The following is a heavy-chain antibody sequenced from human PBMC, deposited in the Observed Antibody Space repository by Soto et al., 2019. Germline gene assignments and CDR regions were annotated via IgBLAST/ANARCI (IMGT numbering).Heavy chain of an antibody. Sequence: QLQLQESGPGLVKPSETLSLTCTVSGGPISTSSYFWGWIRQPPGRGLEWIGSIYYSGTTYHNPSLRSRVTISIDTSKNQFSLKLSSVTAADTAVYYCASGAVAADYWGQGTLVTVSS. CDR2: IYYSGTT. V-gene: IGHV4-39*01. CDR1: GGPISTSSYF. D-gene: IGHD6-19*01. J-gene: IGHJ4*02. CDR3: ASGAVAADY.